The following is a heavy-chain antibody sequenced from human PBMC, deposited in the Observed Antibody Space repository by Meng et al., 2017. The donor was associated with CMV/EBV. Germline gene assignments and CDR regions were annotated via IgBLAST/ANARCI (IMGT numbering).Heavy chain of an antibody. Sequence: SCAASGFTFSGSAMHWVRQASGKGLEWVGRIRSKANSYATAYAASVKGRFTISRDDSKNTAYLQMNSLKTEDTAVYYCTRPTLWSGYYSGYWGQGTLVIVSS. V-gene: IGHV3-73*01. CDR3: TRPTLWSGYYSGY. J-gene: IGHJ4*02. CDR1: GFTFSGSA. CDR2: IRSKANSYAT. D-gene: IGHD3-3*01.